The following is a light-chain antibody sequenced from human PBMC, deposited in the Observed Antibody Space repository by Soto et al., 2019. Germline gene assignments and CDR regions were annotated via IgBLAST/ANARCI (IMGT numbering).Light chain of an antibody. CDR2: AAS. CDR1: QGIRND. J-gene: IGKJ3*01. CDR3: LQKYFYPFT. V-gene: IGKV1-6*01. Sequence: AIQMTQSPSSLSASVGDRVTITCRASQGIRNDLDWFQQKPGKAPKLLIYAASNLQSGVPARFSGSGSGTDFTLTISSLQPEDFATHYCLQKYFYPFTFGPGTKVDIK.